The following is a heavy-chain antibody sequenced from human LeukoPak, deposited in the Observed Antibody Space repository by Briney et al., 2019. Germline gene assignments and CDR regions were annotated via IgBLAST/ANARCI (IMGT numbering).Heavy chain of an antibody. D-gene: IGHD1-1*01. J-gene: IGHJ6*03. V-gene: IGHV4-39*01. CDR2: IYYSGST. Sequence: SETLSLTCTVSGGSISSSGYYWGWIRQPPGKGLEWIGSIYYSGSTYYNPSLKSRVTISVDTSKNQFSLKLSSVTAADTAVYYCTLEPRGNYYYYMDVWGKGTTVTVSS. CDR3: TLEPRGNYYYYMDV. CDR1: GGSISSSGYY.